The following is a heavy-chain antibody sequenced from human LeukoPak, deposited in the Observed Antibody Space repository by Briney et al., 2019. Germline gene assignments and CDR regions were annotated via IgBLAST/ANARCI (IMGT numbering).Heavy chain of an antibody. Sequence: SETLSLTCAVSGGSISSSNWWSWVRQPPGKGLEWIGEINHSGSTNYNPSLKSRVTISVDTSKNQFSLKLSSVTAADTAVYYCARGQLAGTEFGYDYWGQGTLVTVSS. V-gene: IGHV4-4*02. CDR3: ARGQLAGTEFGYDY. D-gene: IGHD6-19*01. J-gene: IGHJ4*02. CDR2: INHSGST. CDR1: GGSISSSNW.